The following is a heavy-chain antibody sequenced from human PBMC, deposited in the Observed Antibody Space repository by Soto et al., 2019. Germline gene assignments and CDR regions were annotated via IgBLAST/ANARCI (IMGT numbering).Heavy chain of an antibody. D-gene: IGHD3-10*01. V-gene: IGHV3-30-3*01. J-gene: IGHJ4*02. CDR2: ISYDGSNK. CDR3: ARGGGDYYGSGSYLYYFDY. Sequence: GGSLRLSCAASGFTFSSYAMHWVRQAPGKGLEWVAVISYDGSNKYYADSVKGRFTISRDNSKNTLYLQMNSLRAEDTAVYYCARGGGDYYGSGSYLYYFDYWGQGTLVTVSS. CDR1: GFTFSSYA.